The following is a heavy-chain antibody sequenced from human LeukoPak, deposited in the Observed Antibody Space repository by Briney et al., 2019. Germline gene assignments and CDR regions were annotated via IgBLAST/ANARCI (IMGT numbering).Heavy chain of an antibody. CDR1: GYSFTTYW. D-gene: IGHD4-23*01. V-gene: IGHV5-51*01. CDR2: IYPGDSDT. J-gene: IGHJ3*02. Sequence: GESLKISCKGSGYSFTTYWIGWVRQMPGKGLEWMGIIYPGDSDTRYSPSFQGQVTISADKSIGTAYLQWSSLKASDTAMYYCARHVTSFTVVTPDDAFDIWGQGTMVTVSS. CDR3: ARHVTSFTVVTPDDAFDI.